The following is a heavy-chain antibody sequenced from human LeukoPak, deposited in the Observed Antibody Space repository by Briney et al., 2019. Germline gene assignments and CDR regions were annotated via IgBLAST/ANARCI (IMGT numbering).Heavy chain of an antibody. CDR1: GGTFSSYA. CDR3: ARATVTTKGPFDY. J-gene: IGHJ4*02. CDR2: IIPIFGTA. D-gene: IGHD4-11*01. Sequence: SVKVSCKASGGTFSSYAISCVRQAPGQGLEWMGGIIPIFGTANYAQKFQGRVTITADESTSTAYMELSSLRSEDTAVYYCARATVTTKGPFDYWGQGTLVTVSS. V-gene: IGHV1-69*13.